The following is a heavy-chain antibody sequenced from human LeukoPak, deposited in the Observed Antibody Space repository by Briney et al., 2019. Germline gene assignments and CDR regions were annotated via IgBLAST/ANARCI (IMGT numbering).Heavy chain of an antibody. Sequence: GESLQISFQVSGYRFTSYCIGWVRPMPGKGLGWMGIIYPGDSGPTYSPSFQGQVTISVDKSINTAYLQWSSLQASDTAMYYCGMSGDRVPLQDDVFDVWGQGTMVTVST. J-gene: IGHJ3*01. V-gene: IGHV5-51*01. CDR3: GMSGDRVPLQDDVFDV. D-gene: IGHD1-26*01. CDR1: GYRFTSYC. CDR2: IYPGDSGP.